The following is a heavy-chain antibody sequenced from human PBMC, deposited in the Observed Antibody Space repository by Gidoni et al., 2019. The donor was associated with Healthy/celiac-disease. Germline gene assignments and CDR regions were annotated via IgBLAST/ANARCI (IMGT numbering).Heavy chain of an antibody. D-gene: IGHD3-3*01. J-gene: IGHJ4*02. Sequence: QVQLVESGGGVVQPGRSLRLSCASSGFTFRSYGMHWVRQAPGKGLEWVAVISYDGSNKYYADSVKGRFTISRDNSKNTLYLQMNSLRAEDTAVYYCAKDPTPTYDFWSGYLGYWGQGTLVTVSS. CDR2: ISYDGSNK. V-gene: IGHV3-30*18. CDR3: AKDPTPTYDFWSGYLGY. CDR1: GFTFRSYG.